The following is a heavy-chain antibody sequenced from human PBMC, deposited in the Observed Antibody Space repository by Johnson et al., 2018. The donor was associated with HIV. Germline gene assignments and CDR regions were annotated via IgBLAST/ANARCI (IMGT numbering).Heavy chain of an antibody. CDR1: GFTFSSYG. V-gene: IGHV3-23*04. J-gene: IGHJ3*02. D-gene: IGHD3-10*01. Sequence: EMQLVESGGGLVQPGGSLRLSCAASGFTFSSYGMSWVRQAPGKGLEWVSGVTGTGGDTYYAESVKGRFTISRDNSKNTLYLQMNSLRAEDTAVYFCARERQYYGSVRPRERQGDAFDIWGQGTMVTVAS. CDR2: VTGTGGDT. CDR3: ARERQYYGSVRPRERQGDAFDI.